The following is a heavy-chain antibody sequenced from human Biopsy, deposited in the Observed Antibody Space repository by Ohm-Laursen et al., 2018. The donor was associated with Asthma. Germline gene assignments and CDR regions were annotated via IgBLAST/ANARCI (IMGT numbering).Heavy chain of an antibody. Sequence: GTLSLTCTVSGGSITSSSYYWGWIRQPPGKGMEWIGSMDHSGSTYYHPSLKSRATISVDTSKNQLSLKMSSVTAADTAVYFCVRHQYSSSWSTFDYWGQGALVTVSS. V-gene: IGHV4-39*01. CDR2: MDHSGST. CDR1: GGSITSSSYY. CDR3: VRHQYSSSWSTFDY. D-gene: IGHD3-22*01. J-gene: IGHJ4*02.